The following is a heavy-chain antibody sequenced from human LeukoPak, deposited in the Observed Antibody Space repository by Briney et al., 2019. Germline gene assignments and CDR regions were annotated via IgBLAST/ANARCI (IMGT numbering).Heavy chain of an antibody. CDR2: SNDSGGT. J-gene: IGHJ6*03. CDR1: GGSFSGYY. D-gene: IGHD1-26*01. Sequence: SETLSLTCAVYGGSFSGYYWSWIRQPPGKRLEWVGESNDSGGTNYNPSLKSRVTISADKSKNQVSLRLTSVTAADTAVYYCTRLSVIVGAALEYYYYYMDVWGQGTTVTVSS. V-gene: IGHV4-34*01. CDR3: TRLSVIVGAALEYYYYYMDV.